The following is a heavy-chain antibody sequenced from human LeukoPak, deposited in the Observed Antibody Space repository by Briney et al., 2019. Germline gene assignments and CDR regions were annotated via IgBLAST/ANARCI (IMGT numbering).Heavy chain of an antibody. V-gene: IGHV3-30*02. CDR3: AKGRVGSGSYPYYFDY. J-gene: IGHJ4*02. D-gene: IGHD1-26*01. CDR1: GFMFSSYA. Sequence: PGGSLRLSCAASGFMFSSYAMHWVRQAPGKGLEWVAFIRYDGSNKYYADSVKGRFTISRDNSKNTLYLQMNSLRAEDTAVYYCAKGRVGSGSYPYYFDYWGQGTLVTVSS. CDR2: IRYDGSNK.